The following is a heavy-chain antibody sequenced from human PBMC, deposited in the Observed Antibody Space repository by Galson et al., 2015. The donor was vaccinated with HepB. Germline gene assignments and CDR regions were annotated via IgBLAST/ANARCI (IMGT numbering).Heavy chain of an antibody. Sequence: SLRLSCAASGFTFSSYSMNWVRQAPGKGLEWVSSISSSSSYIYYADSVKGRFTISRDNAKNSLYLQMNSLRAEDTAVYYCAGYLDYYYYYGMDVWGQGTTVTVPS. V-gene: IGHV3-21*01. CDR3: AGYLDYYYYYGMDV. CDR1: GFTFSSYS. CDR2: ISSSSSYI. J-gene: IGHJ6*02. D-gene: IGHD2-2*01.